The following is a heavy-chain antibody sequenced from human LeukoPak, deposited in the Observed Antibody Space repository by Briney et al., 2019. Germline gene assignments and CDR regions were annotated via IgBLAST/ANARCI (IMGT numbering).Heavy chain of an antibody. CDR3: ARLVLAVAGSFDY. J-gene: IGHJ4*02. V-gene: IGHV1-2*06. CDR2: INPNSGGT. CDR1: GCTFTGYY. Sequence: ASVKVSCKASGCTFTGYYMHWVRQAPGQGLEWMGRINPNSGGTNYAQKFQGRVTMTRDTSISTAYMELSRLRSDDTAVYYCARLVLAVAGSFDYWGQGTLVTVSS. D-gene: IGHD6-19*01.